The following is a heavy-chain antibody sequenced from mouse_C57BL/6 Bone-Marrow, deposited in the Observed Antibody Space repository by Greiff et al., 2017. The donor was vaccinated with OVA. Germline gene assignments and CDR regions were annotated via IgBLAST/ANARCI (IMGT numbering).Heavy chain of an antibody. CDR1: GYTFTSYW. CDR3: AGAYGSSYEAY. CDR2: IHPNSGST. D-gene: IGHD1-1*01. V-gene: IGHV1-64*01. J-gene: IGHJ3*01. Sequence: VQLQQPGAELVKPGASVKLSCKASGYTFTSYWMHWVKQRPGQGLEWIGMIHPNSGSTNYNEKFKSKATLTVDKSSSTAYMQLSSLTSEDSAVYYGAGAYGSSYEAYWGQGTLVTVSA.